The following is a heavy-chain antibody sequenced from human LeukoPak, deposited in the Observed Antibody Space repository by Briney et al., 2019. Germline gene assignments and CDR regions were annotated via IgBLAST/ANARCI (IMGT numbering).Heavy chain of an antibody. CDR2: IYPGDSDA. V-gene: IGHV5-51*01. Sequence: GESLKISCKGSGYSFSNYWIGWVRQMPGKGLKWMGIIYPGDSDARYSPSFQGQVTISADKSISTAYLQWSSLKASDTAMYYCARGYCSGGSCYAFDIWGQGTMVTVSS. J-gene: IGHJ3*02. CDR3: ARGYCSGGSCYAFDI. D-gene: IGHD2-15*01. CDR1: GYSFSNYW.